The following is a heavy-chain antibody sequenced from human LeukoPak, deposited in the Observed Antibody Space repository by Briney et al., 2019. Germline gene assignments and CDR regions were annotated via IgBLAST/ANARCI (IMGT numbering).Heavy chain of an antibody. CDR2: ISSSGSTI. Sequence: GGSLRLSCAASEFSFSDYYMSWIRQAPGKGLEWISYISSSGSTIYYADSVKGRFTISRDNAKNSLYLQMNSLRVEDTAVYYCAKVAKYYYGPETYYFFEQWGQGTPVTASS. D-gene: IGHD3-10*01. CDR3: AKVAKYYYGPETYYFFEQ. J-gene: IGHJ4*02. V-gene: IGHV3-11*04. CDR1: EFSFSDYY.